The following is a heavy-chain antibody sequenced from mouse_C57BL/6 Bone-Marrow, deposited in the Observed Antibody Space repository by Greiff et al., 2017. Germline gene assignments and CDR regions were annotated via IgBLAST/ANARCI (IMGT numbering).Heavy chain of an antibody. CDR1: GYTFTSYW. CDR2: IDPSDSYT. V-gene: IGHV1-69*01. D-gene: IGHD4-1*01. J-gene: IGHJ1*03. Sequence: QVQLQQPGAELVMPGASVKLSCKASGYTFTSYWMHWVKQRPGQGLEWIGEIDPSDSYTNYNQKFKGKSTLTVDKSSSTAYMQLSSLTSEDSAVYYCARACAGTLTYWYFDVWGTGTTVTVSS. CDR3: ARACAGTLTYWYFDV.